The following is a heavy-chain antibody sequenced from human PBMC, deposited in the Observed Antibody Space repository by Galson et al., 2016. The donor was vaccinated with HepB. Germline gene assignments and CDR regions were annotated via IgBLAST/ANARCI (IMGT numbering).Heavy chain of an antibody. CDR1: GFTFSSYG. CDR3: AKDEFLEGDYYYYGMDV. D-gene: IGHD3-3*01. V-gene: IGHV3-30*18. CDR2: IWYDGSNK. J-gene: IGHJ6*02. Sequence: SLRLSCAASGFTFSSYGMYWVRQALGKGLEWVAVIWYDGSNKYYADSVKGRFTISRDNSKNTLYLQMSSLRAEDTAVYYCAKDEFLEGDYYYYGMDVWGQGTTVTVSS.